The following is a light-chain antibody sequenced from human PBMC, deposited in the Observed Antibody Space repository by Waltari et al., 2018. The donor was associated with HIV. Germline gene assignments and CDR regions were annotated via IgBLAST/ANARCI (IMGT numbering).Light chain of an antibody. V-gene: IGLV3-25*03. CDR3: QSADTGVTRV. J-gene: IGLJ1*01. CDR1: ALAWQY. Sequence: SFELTQPPSVSVSPGRTARITCSGDALAWQYVSWYQPKPGQAPVVVIYKDTDRPSGIPERFSGSSSVTTVTLTINGVQAEDEADYYCQSADTGVTRVFGSGTKVTVL. CDR2: KDT.